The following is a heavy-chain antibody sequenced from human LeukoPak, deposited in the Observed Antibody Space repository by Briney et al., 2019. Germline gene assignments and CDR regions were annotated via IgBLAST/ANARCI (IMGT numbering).Heavy chain of an antibody. CDR2: VYPGDSDP. CDR3: ARQDIGTAYCSGDSCKPRGLYYFDY. D-gene: IGHD2-15*01. CDR1: GYSFTNYW. J-gene: IGHJ4*02. V-gene: IGHV5-51*01. Sequence: GESLKISCKGSGYSFTNYWIGWVRQMPGKGLEWMGIVYPGDSDPKYSPSFQGQVTTSADKSISAAYLQWSSLKASDTAMYYCARQDIGTAYCSGDSCKPRGLYYFDYWGQGTLVTVSS.